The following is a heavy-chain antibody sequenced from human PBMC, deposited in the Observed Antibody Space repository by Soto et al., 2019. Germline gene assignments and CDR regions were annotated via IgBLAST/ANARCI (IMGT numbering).Heavy chain of an antibody. V-gene: IGHV3-21*01. CDR1: GFTFSTYS. CDR2: ISGSGNYT. D-gene: IGHD4-4*01. J-gene: IGHJ4*02. CDR3: AREGINNYNEYYFDS. Sequence: GGSLRLSCAASGFTFSTYSMNWVRQAPGKGLEWVSSISGSGNYTHYADFLRGRFTISRDNAKTSLYLQMNSLRAEDTAVYYCAREGINNYNEYYFDSWGQGTVVTVS.